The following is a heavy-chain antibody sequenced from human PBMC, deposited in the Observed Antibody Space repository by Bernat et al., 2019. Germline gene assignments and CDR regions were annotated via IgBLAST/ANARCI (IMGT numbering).Heavy chain of an antibody. CDR2: INSDTGVT. J-gene: IGHJ4*02. Sequence: QVQLAQPGAEVKKPGASVKVSCKASGYIFTDYFIQWVRQAPGQGLEWMGRINSDTGVTTYTQKFKGRVTMTRDTPISTAYMELSSLTSDDTAVYYCARDLASTAFWEFDYWGRGTQVTVSS. CDR1: GYIFTDYF. CDR3: ARDLASTAFWEFDY. D-gene: IGHD2-21*02. V-gene: IGHV1-2*06.